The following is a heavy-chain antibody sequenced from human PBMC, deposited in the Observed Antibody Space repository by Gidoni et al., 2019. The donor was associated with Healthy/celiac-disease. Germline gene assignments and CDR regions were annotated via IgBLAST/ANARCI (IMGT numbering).Heavy chain of an antibody. Sequence: EVQLVESGGGLVKPGGSLRLSCAASGFTFSNAWMRWVRQAPGKGLEWVGRIKSKTDGGTTDYAAPVKGRFTISRDDSKNTLYLQMNSLKTEDTAVYYCTSRYYYDSSGYYYYYYGMDVWGQGTTVTVSS. CDR1: GFTFSNAW. V-gene: IGHV3-15*01. CDR2: IKSKTDGGTT. D-gene: IGHD3-22*01. CDR3: TSRYYYDSSGYYYYYYGMDV. J-gene: IGHJ6*02.